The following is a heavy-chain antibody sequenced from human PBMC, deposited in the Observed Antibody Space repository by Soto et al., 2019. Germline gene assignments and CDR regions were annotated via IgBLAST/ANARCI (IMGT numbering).Heavy chain of an antibody. V-gene: IGHV3-74*01. J-gene: IGHJ4*02. CDR3: ARRNRSGETCFFGGTH. D-gene: IGHD3-16*01. CDR2: INSGGSRT. Sequence: EVQLAESGGVLVQPGGSLRLSCVASGFTFSDHWMHWVRQAPGKGLVWVSRINSGGSRTNYADSVKGRFTISRDNAKNTLYLEMNSLNLEDTAVYYCARRNRSGETCFFGGTHLGRGTLVTVSS. CDR1: GFTFSDHW.